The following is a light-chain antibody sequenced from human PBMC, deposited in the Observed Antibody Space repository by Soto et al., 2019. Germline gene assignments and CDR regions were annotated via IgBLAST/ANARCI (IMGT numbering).Light chain of an antibody. CDR2: AAS. CDR3: QRYDSLRT. J-gene: IGKJ1*01. Sequence: DIQMTQSPSSLSASVGDRVTITCRASQSIASYLTWYQQKPGKAPKILIYAASNLQSGVPSRFSGSGSGTDFTLTIRSLQPEDFAMYYCQRYDSLRTFGQGTKVEF. CDR1: QSIASY. V-gene: IGKV1-39*02.